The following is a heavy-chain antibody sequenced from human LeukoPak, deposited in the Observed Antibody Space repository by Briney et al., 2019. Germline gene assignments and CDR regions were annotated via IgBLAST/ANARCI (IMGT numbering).Heavy chain of an antibody. D-gene: IGHD2-15*01. CDR1: GFTFSSYA. CDR3: ARAVSGGSSFFYMDV. Sequence: QTGGSLRLSCAASGFTFSSYAMSWVRQAPGKGLEWVSAISGSGGSTYYADSVKGRFTISRDNSKNTLFLLLDSLRAEDTAIYYCARAVSGGSSFFYMDVRGKGTTVTISS. J-gene: IGHJ6*03. CDR2: ISGSGGST. V-gene: IGHV3-23*01.